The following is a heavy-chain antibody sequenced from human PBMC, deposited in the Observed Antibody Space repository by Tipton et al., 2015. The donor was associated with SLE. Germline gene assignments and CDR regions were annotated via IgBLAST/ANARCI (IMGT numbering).Heavy chain of an antibody. CDR3: ASGGHIDY. V-gene: IGHV3-53*01. Sequence: SLRLSCAASGFTVNSSYMSWVRQAPGKGLEWVSVIYSGGSTAYADSVKGRFTISRDNSKNTLYLQMNSLRAEDTAVYYCASGGHIDYLGQGTLVTVSS. D-gene: IGHD3-10*01. CDR1: GFTVNSSY. CDR2: IYSGGST. J-gene: IGHJ4*02.